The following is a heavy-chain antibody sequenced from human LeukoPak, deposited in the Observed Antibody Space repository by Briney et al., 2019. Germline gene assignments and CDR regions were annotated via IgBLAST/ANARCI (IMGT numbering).Heavy chain of an antibody. CDR1: GFTFSNFA. V-gene: IGHV4-34*01. CDR2: INHSGST. CDR3: ARDTNHAAIDY. D-gene: IGHD1-14*01. Sequence: PGGSLRLSRAASGFTFSNFAMSWVRQAPGKGLEWIGEINHSGSTNYNPSLKSRVTISVDTSKNQFSLKLSSVTAADTAVYYCARDTNHAAIDYWGQGTLVTVSS. J-gene: IGHJ4*02.